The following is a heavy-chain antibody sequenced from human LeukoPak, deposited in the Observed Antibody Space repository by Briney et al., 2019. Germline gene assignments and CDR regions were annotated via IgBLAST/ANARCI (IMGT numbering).Heavy chain of an antibody. V-gene: IGHV1-2*02. CDR3: ARGGGYYYGSGRNNYYYYYMDV. CDR2: INPNSGGT. D-gene: IGHD3-10*01. J-gene: IGHJ6*03. CDR1: GYTFTSYA. Sequence: ASVKVSCKASGYTFTSYAMNWVRQAPGQGLEWMGWINPNSGGTNYAQKFQGRVTMTRDTSISTAYMELSRLRSDDTAVYYCARGGGYYYGSGRNNYYYYYMDVWGKGTTVTISS.